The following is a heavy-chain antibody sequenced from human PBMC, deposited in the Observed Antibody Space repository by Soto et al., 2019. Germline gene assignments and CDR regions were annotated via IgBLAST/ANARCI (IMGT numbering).Heavy chain of an antibody. CDR3: AREVGYSSGQTHDY. Sequence: SETLSLTCTVSGGSVSSGSYYWSWIRQPPGKGLEWIGYIYYSGSTNYNPSLKSRVTISVDTSKNQFSLKLSSVTAADTAVYYCAREVGYSSGQTHDYWGQGTLVTVSS. CDR2: IYYSGST. J-gene: IGHJ4*02. CDR1: GGSVSSGSYY. V-gene: IGHV4-61*01. D-gene: IGHD6-19*01.